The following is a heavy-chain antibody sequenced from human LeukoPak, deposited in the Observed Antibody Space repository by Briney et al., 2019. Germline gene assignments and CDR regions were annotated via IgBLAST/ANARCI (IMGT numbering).Heavy chain of an antibody. CDR3: ARDHYHKIHSVMVTAPDY. J-gene: IGHJ4*02. V-gene: IGHV1-69*05. CDR2: IIPIFGAA. CDR1: GGTFTSYA. D-gene: IGHD2-21*02. Sequence: SVKVSCKASGGTFTSYAISWVRQAPGQGLEWMGGIIPIFGAANYAQKFQGRVTMTRDTSTSTVYMELSSLRSEDTAVYYCARDHYHKIHSVMVTAPDYWGQGTLVIVSS.